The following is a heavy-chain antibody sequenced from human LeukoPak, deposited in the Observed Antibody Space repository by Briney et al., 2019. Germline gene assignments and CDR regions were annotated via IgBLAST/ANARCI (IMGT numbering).Heavy chain of an antibody. CDR3: ARGVVTQRYYMDV. D-gene: IGHD3-22*01. J-gene: IGHJ6*03. Sequence: SETLSLTCTVSGGSISSYYWSWIRQPAGKGLEWIGRIYYSGNTNYNPSLRSRVTISVDTSKNQFSLNVHTLTAADTAVYFCARGVVTQRYYMDVWGRGTTVIVSS. CDR2: IYYSGNT. V-gene: IGHV4-4*07. CDR1: GGSISSYY.